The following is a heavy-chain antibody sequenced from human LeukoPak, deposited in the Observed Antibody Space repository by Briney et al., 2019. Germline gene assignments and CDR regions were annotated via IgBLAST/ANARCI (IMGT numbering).Heavy chain of an antibody. V-gene: IGHV4-34*01. CDR2: INHSGST. J-gene: IGHJ6*03. D-gene: IGHD3-3*01. CDR1: GGSFSGYY. CDR3: ARGAGPNDFGSGYKVGSYYYYYMDV. Sequence: SETLSLTFAVYGGSFSGYYWSWIRQPPGKGLEWIGEINHSGSTNYNPSLKSRVTISVDTSKNQFSLKLSSVTAADTAVYYCARGAGPNDFGSGYKVGSYYYYYMDVWGKGTTVTVSS.